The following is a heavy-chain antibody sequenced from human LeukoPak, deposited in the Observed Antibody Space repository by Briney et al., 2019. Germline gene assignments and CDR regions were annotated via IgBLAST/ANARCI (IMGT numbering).Heavy chain of an antibody. Sequence: GGSLRLSCAASGFTFSSYWMSWVRQAPGKGLEWVANIKQDGSEKYYVDSVKGRFTISRDNAKNSLYLQMNSPRAEDTAVYNCARESIVVVNDAFDIWGQRTTVTVSS. CDR1: GFTFSSYW. J-gene: IGHJ3*02. V-gene: IGHV3-7*01. CDR3: ARESIVVVNDAFDI. D-gene: IGHD3-22*01. CDR2: IKQDGSEK.